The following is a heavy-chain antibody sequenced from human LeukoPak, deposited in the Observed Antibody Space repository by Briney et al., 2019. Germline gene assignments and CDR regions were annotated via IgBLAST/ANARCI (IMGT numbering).Heavy chain of an antibody. CDR2: INTDGSRT. V-gene: IGHV3-74*01. J-gene: IGHJ4*02. Sequence: GGSLRLSCAASGFTFSTYWMHWVREAPGKGLVWVSRINTDGSRTDSVEGRFTISRDNAKNTLYLQMNSLRAEDTAVYYCARVSRGNYYFDYWGPGTLVTVSS. CDR1: GFTFSTYW. CDR3: ARVSRGNYYFDY.